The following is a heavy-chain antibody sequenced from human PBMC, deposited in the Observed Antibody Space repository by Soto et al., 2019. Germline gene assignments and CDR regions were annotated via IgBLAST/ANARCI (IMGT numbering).Heavy chain of an antibody. CDR2: ISSSGYI. CDR1: GFNFNRYT. Sequence: EVQLVESGGGLAKPGGSLRLSCAASGFNFNRYTINWVRQAPGKRLEWLSSISSSGYIFSTDSVRGRFTISRDNAKNSVYLQINSLRAEDTAVYFCARDCSGGSCYPGMDVWGQGTTVTVSS. J-gene: IGHJ6*02. V-gene: IGHV3-21*01. D-gene: IGHD2-15*01. CDR3: ARDCSGGSCYPGMDV.